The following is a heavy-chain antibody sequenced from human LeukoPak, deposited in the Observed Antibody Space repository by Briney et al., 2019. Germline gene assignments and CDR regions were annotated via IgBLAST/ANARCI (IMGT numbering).Heavy chain of an antibody. CDR2: IY. J-gene: IGHJ5*02. V-gene: IGHV4-39*01. CDR1: GGSVTSGGFY. Sequence: PLETLSLTCSVSGGSVTSGGFYWGSLRQPPGKGPEWIATIYYYNPSLQSRVTISIDTSRNQFSLRLTPVTATATAASHCARHSGSGSLSRPFDPWGQGTLVTVSS. CDR3: ARHSGSGSLSRPFDP. D-gene: IGHD3-10*01.